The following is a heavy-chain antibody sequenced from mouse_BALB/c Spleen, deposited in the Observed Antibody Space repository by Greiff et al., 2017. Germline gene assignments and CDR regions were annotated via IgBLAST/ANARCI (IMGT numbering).Heavy chain of an antibody. CDR2: IDPETGGT. J-gene: IGHJ4*01. CDR1: GYTFTDYE. V-gene: IGHV1-15*01. CDR3: TRDNSMDY. Sequence: QVQLKQSGAELVRPGASVTLSCKASGYTFTDYEMHWVKQTPVHGLEWIGAIDPETGGTAYNQKFKGKATLTADKSSSTAYMELRSLTSEDSAVYYCTRDNSMDYWGQGTSVTVSS. D-gene: IGHD1-3*01.